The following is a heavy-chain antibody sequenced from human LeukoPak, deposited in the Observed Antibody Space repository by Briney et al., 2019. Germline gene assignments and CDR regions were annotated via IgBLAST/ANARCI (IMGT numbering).Heavy chain of an antibody. CDR3: ARGGYSYGPYYYYYYMDV. V-gene: IGHV3-48*03. D-gene: IGHD5-18*01. CDR1: GFTFSSYE. CDR2: ISSSGSTI. Sequence: GGSLRLSCAASGFTFSSYEMNWVRQAPGKGLEWVSYISSSGSTIYYADSVKGRFTISRDNAKNSLYLQMNSLRAEDTAVYYCARGGYSYGPYYYYYYMDVWGKGTTVTISS. J-gene: IGHJ6*03.